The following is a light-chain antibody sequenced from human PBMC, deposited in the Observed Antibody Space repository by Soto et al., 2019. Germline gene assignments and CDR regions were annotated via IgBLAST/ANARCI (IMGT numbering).Light chain of an antibody. CDR1: SSNIGDNY. CDR3: GTWYDRLDGTYV. V-gene: IGLV1-51*01. J-gene: IGLJ1*01. Sequence: QSVLTQPPSVSAAPGQQVTISCSGSSSNIGDNYVSWYQHLPGTAPKLVVYDNDRRPSGIPGRFSGSKSGTSATLVITGLQTGDAADYYCGTWYDRLDGTYVFGTGTKVTVL. CDR2: DND.